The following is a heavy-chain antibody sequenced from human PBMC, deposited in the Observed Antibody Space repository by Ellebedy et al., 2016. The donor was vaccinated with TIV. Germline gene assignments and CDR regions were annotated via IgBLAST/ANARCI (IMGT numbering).Heavy chain of an antibody. D-gene: IGHD3-10*01. V-gene: IGHV4-34*01. CDR2: INPSGTA. CDR1: GGSFNGYF. J-gene: IGHJ4*02. CDR3: ARARGQYLYGSGSYFTH. Sequence: SQTLSLTCAVNGGSFNGYFWSWIRQSPGKGLEWLGEINPSGTANYNPSLKSRVTMSVDTPEKQFSLRLTSVTAADAAVYYCARARGQYLYGSGSYFTHWGQGEVVTVSS.